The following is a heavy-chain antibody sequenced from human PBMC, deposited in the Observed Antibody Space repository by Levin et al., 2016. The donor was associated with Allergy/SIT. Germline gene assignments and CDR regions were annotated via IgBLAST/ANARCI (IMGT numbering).Heavy chain of an antibody. J-gene: IGHJ6*02. V-gene: IGHV3-33*01. D-gene: IGHD4-11*01. CDR1: GFTFSSYG. CDR2: IWYDGSNK. CDR3: ARWMTTFRWSYYYYYGMDV. Sequence: GGSLRLSCAASGFTFSSYGMHWVRQAPGKGLEWVAVIWYDGSNKYYADSVKGRFTISRDNSKNTLYLQMNSLRAEDTAVYYCARWMTTFRWSYYYYYGMDVWGQGTTVTVSS.